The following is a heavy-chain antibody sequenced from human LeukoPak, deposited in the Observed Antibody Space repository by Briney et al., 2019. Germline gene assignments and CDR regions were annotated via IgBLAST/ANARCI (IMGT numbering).Heavy chain of an antibody. J-gene: IGHJ6*03. D-gene: IGHD2-2*01. Sequence: GGSLRLSCAASGFTSDDYTMHWVRHPPGKGLEWVSLMTWDAGTTYYADSVKGRFTISRDNSKNSLYLQMNSLRSEDTALYYCAKGGQTAARDMDVWGKGTTVTVSS. CDR3: AKGGQTAARDMDV. V-gene: IGHV3-43*01. CDR1: GFTSDDYT. CDR2: MTWDAGTT.